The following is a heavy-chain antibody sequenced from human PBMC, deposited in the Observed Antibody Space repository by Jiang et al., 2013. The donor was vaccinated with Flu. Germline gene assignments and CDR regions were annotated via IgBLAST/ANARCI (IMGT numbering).Heavy chain of an antibody. CDR2: INHTGSP. V-gene: IGHV4-34*01. CDR3: ARSDCGAECYLAFDI. D-gene: IGHD2-21*01. J-gene: IGHJ3*02. Sequence: LLKPSETLSLTCAVYVGTFSGHSWSWIRQAPGKGLEWIGEINHTGSPNYNPSLKSRVTMSVDTSKNQFSLKLTSVTAADTAVYYCARSDCGAECYLAFDIWGQGTLVTVSS. CDR1: VGTFSGHS.